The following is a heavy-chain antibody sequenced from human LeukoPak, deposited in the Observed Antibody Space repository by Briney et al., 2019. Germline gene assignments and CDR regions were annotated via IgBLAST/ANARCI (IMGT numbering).Heavy chain of an antibody. CDR2: IYSTGGT. D-gene: IGHD4-23*01. CDR1: GASY. CDR3: ASLRADGGNYPRFDY. J-gene: IGHJ4*02. V-gene: IGHV4-39*07. Sequence: SETLSLTCTVSGASYWGWVRQSPEMGLEWIGSIYSTGGTYYNPSLKSRHTISLDTSKRQFSLKMTSMTAADTAVYYCASLRADGGNYPRFDYWGQGALVTVSA.